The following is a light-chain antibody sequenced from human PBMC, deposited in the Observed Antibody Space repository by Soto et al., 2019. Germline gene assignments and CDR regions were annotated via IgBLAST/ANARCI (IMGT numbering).Light chain of an antibody. CDR1: QSVSSSY. CDR2: GAS. CDR3: QQYGSSPPWT. V-gene: IGKV3-20*01. J-gene: IGKJ1*01. Sequence: VVLTHSPGTLSLSTCERATLSFSASQSVSSSYLAWYQQKPGQAPRLLIYGASSRATGIPDRFSGSGSGTDFTLTISRLEPEDFAVYYCQQYGSSPPWTFGQGTKVDIK.